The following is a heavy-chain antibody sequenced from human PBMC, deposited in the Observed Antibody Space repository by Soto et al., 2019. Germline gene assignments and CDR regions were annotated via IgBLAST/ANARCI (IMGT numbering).Heavy chain of an antibody. Sequence: HGESGKISCXGSGYSFTSYCISWVRQMPGKGLEWMGRIDLSDSYTNYRPSFQGHVTISSDKPISTAYLQWSSLKASDTAMYHCARPETSGTKAPGFDPWGQGTLVTVS. J-gene: IGHJ5*02. CDR2: IDLSDSYT. V-gene: IGHV5-10-1*01. CDR1: GYSFTSYC. D-gene: IGHD1-7*01. CDR3: ARPETSGTKAPGFDP.